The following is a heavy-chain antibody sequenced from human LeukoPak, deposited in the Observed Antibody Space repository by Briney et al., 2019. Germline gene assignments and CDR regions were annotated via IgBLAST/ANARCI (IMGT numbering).Heavy chain of an antibody. CDR1: GFTFSSYS. CDR3: ARDPRTPRYCSGGSCNDLNWFDP. J-gene: IGHJ5*02. V-gene: IGHV3-21*01. CDR2: ISSSSSYI. D-gene: IGHD2-15*01. Sequence: GGPLRLSCAASGFTFSSYSMNWVRQAPGKGLEWVSSISSSSSYIYYADSVKGRFTISRDNAKNSLYLQMNSLRAEDTAVYYCARDPRTPRYCSGGSCNDLNWFDPWGQGTLVTVSS.